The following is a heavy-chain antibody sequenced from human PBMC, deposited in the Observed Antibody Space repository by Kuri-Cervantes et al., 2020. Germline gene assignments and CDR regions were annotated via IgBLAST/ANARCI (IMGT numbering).Heavy chain of an antibody. Sequence: GSLRLSCTVSGGSISSYYWSWIRQPPGKGLEWIGYIYYSGSTNYNPSLKSRVTISVDTSKNQFSLKLSSVTAADTAVYYCARGIRAFSAYFSWGQGTLVTVSS. CDR3: ARGIRAFSAYFS. J-gene: IGHJ4*02. CDR1: GGSISSYY. V-gene: IGHV4-59*01. CDR2: IYYSGST. D-gene: IGHD4/OR15-4a*01.